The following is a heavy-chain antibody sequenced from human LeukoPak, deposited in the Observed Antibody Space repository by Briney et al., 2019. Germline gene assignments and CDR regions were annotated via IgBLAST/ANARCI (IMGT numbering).Heavy chain of an antibody. D-gene: IGHD5/OR15-5a*01. CDR2: IWSDGSNK. V-gene: IGHV3-33*01. J-gene: IGHJ4*02. CDR3: ARRRYSVYDFDY. Sequence: PGRSLRLSCAASGFTFSTYGMHWARQAPGKGLEWVAVIWSDGSNKYYADSVKGRFTISRDNSKNTLYLQMNSLRAEDTAVYYCARRRYSVYDFDYWGQGTLVTVSS. CDR1: GFTFSTYG.